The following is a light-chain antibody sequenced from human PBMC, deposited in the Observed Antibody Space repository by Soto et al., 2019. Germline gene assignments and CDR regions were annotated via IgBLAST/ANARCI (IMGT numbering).Light chain of an antibody. CDR3: QQSYSTPRT. V-gene: IGKV1-39*01. J-gene: IGKJ1*01. CDR2: AAS. CDR1: QSISSY. Sequence: DIQMTQSPSSLSASVGDRVTITCRASQSISSYFNWYQQKPGKAPKLLIYAASSLQSGVPSRFSGSGSGTDFTLTISSLQPEDSETYYCQQSYSTPRTFGQGTKVDIK.